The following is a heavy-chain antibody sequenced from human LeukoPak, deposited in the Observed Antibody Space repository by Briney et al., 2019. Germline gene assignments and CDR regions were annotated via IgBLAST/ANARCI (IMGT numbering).Heavy chain of an antibody. CDR1: GFTFDDYV. J-gene: IGHJ4*02. Sequence: GGSLRLSCAASGFTFDDYVMHWVRQAPGKGLEWVSGIRWNTGSIGYADSVKGRFTISRDNAKNTLYLQRNSLRVEDTALYYCAKGRIVVVPGAFDYWGQGTLVTVSS. D-gene: IGHD2-2*01. CDR2: IRWNTGSI. CDR3: AKGRIVVVPGAFDY. V-gene: IGHV3-9*01.